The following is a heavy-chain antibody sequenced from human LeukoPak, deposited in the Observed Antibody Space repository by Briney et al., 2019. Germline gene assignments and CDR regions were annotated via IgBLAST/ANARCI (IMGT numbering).Heavy chain of an antibody. CDR1: GYTFTGYY. J-gene: IGHJ4*02. V-gene: IGHV1-2*06. Sequence: ALVKVSCKASGYTFTGYYMHWVRQAPGQGLEWMGRINPNSGGTNYAQKFQGRVTMTRDTSISTAYMELSRLRSDDTAVYYCARDLVQRGNYYDSSGPLDYWGQGTLVTVSS. CDR2: INPNSGGT. D-gene: IGHD3-22*01. CDR3: ARDLVQRGNYYDSSGPLDY.